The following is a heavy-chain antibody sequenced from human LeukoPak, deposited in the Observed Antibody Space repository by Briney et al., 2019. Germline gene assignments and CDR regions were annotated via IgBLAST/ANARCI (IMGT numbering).Heavy chain of an antibody. CDR3: ARRGYYDSSGYNTFDY. J-gene: IGHJ4*02. Sequence: PSETLSLTCAVYGGSFSGYYWSWIRQPPGKGLEWIGEINHSGSTNYNPSLKSRVTISVDTSKNQFSLKLSSVTAADTAVYYCARRGYYDSSGYNTFDYWGQGTLVTVSS. CDR2: INHSGST. CDR1: GGSFSGYY. V-gene: IGHV4-34*01. D-gene: IGHD3-22*01.